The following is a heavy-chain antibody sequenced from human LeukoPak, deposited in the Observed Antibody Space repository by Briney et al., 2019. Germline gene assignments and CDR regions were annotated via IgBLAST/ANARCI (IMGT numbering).Heavy chain of an antibody. CDR2: ISSSTSTI. CDR3: ARAQYYDSSGYYYEDYFQH. CDR1: GFTFSSHL. J-gene: IGHJ1*01. Sequence: PGGSLRLSCAASGFTFSSHLMHWVRQAPGKGLEWISYISSSTSTIYYADSVKGRFTISRDNAKNSLYLQMNSLRDEDTAVYYCARAQYYDSSGYYYEDYFQHWGQGTLVTVSS. D-gene: IGHD3-22*01. V-gene: IGHV3-48*02.